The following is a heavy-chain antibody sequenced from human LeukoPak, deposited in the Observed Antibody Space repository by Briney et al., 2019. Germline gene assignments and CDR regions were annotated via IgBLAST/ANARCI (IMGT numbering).Heavy chain of an antibody. CDR3: ARVKSYYYDTSDKDAFDI. Sequence: ASVKVSCKASGYTFTSHFMHWVRQAPGQGREWVGIINPIGGSTSYTQKFQGRVTMTRDTSTSTVYMELSSLRSEDTAVYYCARVKSYYYDTSDKDAFDIWGQGTMVTVSS. J-gene: IGHJ3*02. CDR2: INPIGGST. CDR1: GYTFTSHF. D-gene: IGHD3-22*01. V-gene: IGHV1-46*01.